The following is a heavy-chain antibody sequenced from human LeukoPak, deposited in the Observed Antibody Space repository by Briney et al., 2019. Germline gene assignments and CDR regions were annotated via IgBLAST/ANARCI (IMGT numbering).Heavy chain of an antibody. J-gene: IGHJ4*02. CDR2: ISYDGSNK. Sequence: GGSLRLSCAASGFTFSSYGMHCVRQAPGKRLEGVAGISYDGSNKYYADSVKGRFTISRDNSKNTLNLQMNSLRGEDTAVYYCAKDAAYCGGDCYPHYWGQGTLVTVSS. D-gene: IGHD2-21*02. CDR3: AKDAAYCGGDCYPHY. V-gene: IGHV3-30*18. CDR1: GFTFSSYG.